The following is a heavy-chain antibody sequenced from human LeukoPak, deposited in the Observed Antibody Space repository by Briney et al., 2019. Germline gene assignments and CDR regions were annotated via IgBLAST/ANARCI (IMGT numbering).Heavy chain of an antibody. CDR1: GFTVSNKY. D-gene: IGHD5-24*01. CDR3: ASTNYRGGTTGYDWFDP. V-gene: IGHV3-66*02. J-gene: IGHJ5*02. Sequence: GGSLRLSCVASGFTVSNKYMSWVRQAPGKGLEWVSVLYNAGSTYYADSVKGRFTISRDNSKNMLYLQMNSLRAEDTAVYYCASTNYRGGTTGYDWFDPWGQGTLVTVSS. CDR2: LYNAGST.